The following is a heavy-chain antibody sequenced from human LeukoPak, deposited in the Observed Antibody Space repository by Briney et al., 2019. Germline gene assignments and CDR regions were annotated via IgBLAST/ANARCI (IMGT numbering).Heavy chain of an antibody. CDR2: ISWNSGGI. D-gene: IGHD2-2*01. CDR1: GFTFDDYA. Sequence: SLRLSCAASGFTFDDYAMHWVRQAPGKGLEWVSGISWNSGGIGYADSVKGRFTISRDNAKNSLYLQMNSLRAEDTALYYCAKGRDKYQLLSKNWFDPWGQGTLVTVSS. V-gene: IGHV3-9*01. CDR3: AKGRDKYQLLSKNWFDP. J-gene: IGHJ5*02.